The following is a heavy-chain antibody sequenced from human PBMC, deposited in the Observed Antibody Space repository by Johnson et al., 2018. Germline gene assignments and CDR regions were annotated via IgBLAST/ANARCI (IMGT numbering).Heavy chain of an antibody. J-gene: IGHJ6*03. Sequence: VQLVESGGGVVQPGRSLRLSCAASGFTFSSYSMNWVRQAPGKGLEWVSSISSSSSYIYYADSVKGRFTISRDNAKNSLHLQMNSLRAEDTAVYYCAREEYSNYYMDVWGKGTTVTVSS. CDR3: AREEYSNYYMDV. V-gene: IGHV3-21*01. CDR2: ISSSSSYI. CDR1: GFTFSSYS. D-gene: IGHD4-11*01.